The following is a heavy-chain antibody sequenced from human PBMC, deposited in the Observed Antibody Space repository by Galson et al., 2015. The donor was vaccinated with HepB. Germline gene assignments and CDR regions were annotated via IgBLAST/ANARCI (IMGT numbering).Heavy chain of an antibody. Sequence: LSLTCTVSGGSINIGRYYWSWIRQPAGKGLEWIGRIYGSGSTYYNPSLKSRVTMSVDTSKNQFSLKLSSVTAADTAVYYCARAHNPASTFDLIDYWGQGTLVTVSS. D-gene: IGHD1-1*01. CDR1: GGSINIGRYY. CDR2: IYGSGST. J-gene: IGHJ4*02. V-gene: IGHV4-61*02. CDR3: ARAHNPASTFDLIDY.